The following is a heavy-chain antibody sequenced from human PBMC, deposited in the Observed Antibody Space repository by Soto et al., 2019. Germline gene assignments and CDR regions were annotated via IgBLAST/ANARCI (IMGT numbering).Heavy chain of an antibody. CDR2: ISSSSSYI. V-gene: IGHV3-21*01. CDR1: GFTFSTDN. Sequence: ARSLMLSEAASGFTFSTDNMNWVRQAPGKGLEWASSISSSSSYIYYADSVRGRFTISRDNAKNSLYLQMNSLRAEDTAVYYCARDRRIMITVGGVITINVLDRWGQASVVPV. D-gene: IGHD3-16*02. CDR3: ARDRRIMITVGGVITINVLDR. J-gene: IGHJ3*01.